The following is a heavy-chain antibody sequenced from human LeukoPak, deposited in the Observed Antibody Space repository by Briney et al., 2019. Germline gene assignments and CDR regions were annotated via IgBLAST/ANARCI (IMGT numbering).Heavy chain of an antibody. J-gene: IGHJ5*02. CDR3: ARGADGVSPNSRDWFDP. D-gene: IGHD2-8*01. V-gene: IGHV3-21*01. CDR2: ISTSSSYI. Sequence: GGSLRLSCAASGFTFSSYSMNWVRQAPGKGLEWVSSISTSSSYIYYADSVRGRFTISRDNAKNSLYLQMNSLRAEDTAVYSCARGADGVSPNSRDWFDPWGQGTLVTVSS. CDR1: GFTFSSYS.